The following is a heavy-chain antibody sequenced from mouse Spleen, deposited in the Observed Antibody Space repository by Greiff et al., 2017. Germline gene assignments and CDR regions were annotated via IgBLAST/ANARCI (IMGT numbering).Heavy chain of an antibody. V-gene: IGHV1-69*01. CDR3: ARSSTTVVAEGYFDV. D-gene: IGHD1-1*01. CDR2: IDPSDSYT. Sequence: VQLQQPGAELVMPGASVKLSCKASGYTFTSYWMHWVKQRPGQGLEWIGEIDPSDSYTNYNQKFKGKATLTVDKSSSTAYMQLSSLTSEDSAVYYCARSSTTVVAEGYFDVWGAGTTVTVSS. J-gene: IGHJ1*01. CDR1: GYTFTSYW.